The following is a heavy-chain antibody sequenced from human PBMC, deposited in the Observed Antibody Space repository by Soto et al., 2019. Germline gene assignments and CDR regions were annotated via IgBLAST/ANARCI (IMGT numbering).Heavy chain of an antibody. CDR1: GYTFTSYG. Sequence: QVQLVQSGAEVKKPGASVKVSCKASGYTFTSYGIIWVRQAPGQGLEWMGWISAYNGNTNYAQKLQGRVTMTTDTPTSTAYMERRSLRSGDTAVYYWARGLDYSDRSGPDYWGQGTLVTVSS. J-gene: IGHJ4*02. D-gene: IGHD3-22*01. V-gene: IGHV1-18*01. CDR2: ISAYNGNT. CDR3: ARGLDYSDRSGPDY.